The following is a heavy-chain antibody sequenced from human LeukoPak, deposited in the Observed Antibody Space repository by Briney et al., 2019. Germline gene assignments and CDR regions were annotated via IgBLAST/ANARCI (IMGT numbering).Heavy chain of an antibody. V-gene: IGHV3-30*18. CDR1: GFTFSSHG. J-gene: IGHJ4*02. CDR3: AKQTVPRSGGIDY. Sequence: GGSLRLSCAASGFTFSSHGIHWVRQAPGKGLEWVAVVSYDGTKKYYADSVKGRCTISRDNSKNTLFLQMNSLRVEDTAVYYCAKQTVPRSGGIDYWGQGTLVTVSS. D-gene: IGHD2-15*01. CDR2: VSYDGTKK.